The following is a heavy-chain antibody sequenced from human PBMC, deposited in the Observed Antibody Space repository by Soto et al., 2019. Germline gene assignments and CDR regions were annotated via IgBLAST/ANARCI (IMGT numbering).Heavy chain of an antibody. D-gene: IGHD3-3*01. CDR1: GGSN. CDR2: IYYSGST. V-gene: IGHV4-39*01. CDR3: ARRRDLYYYYYGMDV. Sequence: PSETLSLTCTVSGGSNWGWIRQPPGKGLEWIGSIYYSGSTYYNSSLKSRVTISVDTSKNQFSLKLSSVTAADTAMYYCARRRDLYYYYYGMDVWGQGTTVTVSS. J-gene: IGHJ6*02.